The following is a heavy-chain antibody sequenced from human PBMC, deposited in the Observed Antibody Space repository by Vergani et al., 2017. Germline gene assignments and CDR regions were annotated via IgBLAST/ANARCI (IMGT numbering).Heavy chain of an antibody. CDR3: ARDREQWLVKNWFDP. J-gene: IGHJ5*02. CDR2: INPSGGST. V-gene: IGHV1-46*01. Sequence: QVQLVQSGAEVKKPGASVKVSCKASGYTFTSYYMHWVRQAPGQGLEWMGIINPSGGSTSYAQKFQGRVTMTRDTSTSTVYMELSSLRSEDTGVYYCARDREQWLVKNWFDPWGQGTLVTVSS. CDR1: GYTFTSYY. D-gene: IGHD6-19*01.